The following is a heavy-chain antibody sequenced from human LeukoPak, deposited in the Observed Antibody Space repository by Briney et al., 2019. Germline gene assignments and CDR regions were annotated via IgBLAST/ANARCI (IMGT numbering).Heavy chain of an antibody. CDR1: GGTFSSYA. CDR3: ARVSGLELSPIDAFDI. CDR2: IIPIFGTA. Sequence: SVKVSCKASGGTFSSYAISWVRQAPGQGLEWMGGIIPIFGTANYAQKFQGRVTITADESTSTAYMELSSLRSEDTAVYYCARVSGLELSPIDAFDIWGQGTMVTVSS. J-gene: IGHJ3*02. D-gene: IGHD1-7*01. V-gene: IGHV1-69*13.